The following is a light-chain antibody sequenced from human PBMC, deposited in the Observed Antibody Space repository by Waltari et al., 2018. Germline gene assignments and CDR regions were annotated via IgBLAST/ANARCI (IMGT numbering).Light chain of an antibody. J-gene: IGLJ1*01. V-gene: IGLV2-14*01. CDR3: SSYTSRAAAYV. CDR2: EVN. Sequence: QSALTQPASVSGSPGQSITISCTGTSSDVGSYGLVSWYQQQPGKAPKLIIYEVNKRPSGVYGGCCGSRSANTASLTISGLQAEDESDYYCSSYTSRAAAYVFGSGTTVTVL. CDR1: SSDVGSYGL.